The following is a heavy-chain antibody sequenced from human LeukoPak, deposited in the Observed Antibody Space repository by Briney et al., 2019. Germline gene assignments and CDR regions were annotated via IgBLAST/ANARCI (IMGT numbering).Heavy chain of an antibody. D-gene: IGHD4-17*01. CDR1: GFTFTSSA. CDR3: AAADYGDHHWYFDL. CDR2: IVVGSGNT. Sequence: ASVKVSCKASGFTFTSSAMQWVRQARGQRLEWIGWIVVGSGNTNYAQKFQERVTITRDMSTSTAYMELSSLRSEDTAVYYCAAADYGDHHWYFDLWGRGTLVTVSS. V-gene: IGHV1-58*02. J-gene: IGHJ2*01.